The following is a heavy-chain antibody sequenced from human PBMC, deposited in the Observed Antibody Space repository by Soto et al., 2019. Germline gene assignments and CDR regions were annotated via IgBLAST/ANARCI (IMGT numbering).Heavy chain of an antibody. D-gene: IGHD5-12*01. V-gene: IGHV4-34*01. J-gene: IGHJ4*02. CDR2: INHSGST. CDR1: GGSFSGYY. Sequence: SETLSLTCAVYGGSFSGYYWSWIRQPPGKGLEWIGEINHSGSTNYNPSLKSRVTISVDTPKNQFSLKLSSVTAADTAVYYCARGHSSGYSGYEPTDHWGQGTMVT. CDR3: ARGHSSGYSGYEPTDH.